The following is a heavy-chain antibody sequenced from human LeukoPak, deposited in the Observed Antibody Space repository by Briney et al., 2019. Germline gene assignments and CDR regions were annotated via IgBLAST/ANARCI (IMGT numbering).Heavy chain of an antibody. CDR2: ISGSGGST. CDR3: ARGSRGYSYGYWFDP. J-gene: IGHJ5*02. CDR1: GFTFSSYA. V-gene: IGHV3-23*01. Sequence: GGSLRLSCAASGFTFSSYAMSWVRQAPGKGLEWVSAISGSGGSTYYADSVKGRFTISRDNAKNSLYLQMNSLRAEDTAVYYRARGSRGYSYGYWFDPWGQGTLVTVSS. D-gene: IGHD5-18*01.